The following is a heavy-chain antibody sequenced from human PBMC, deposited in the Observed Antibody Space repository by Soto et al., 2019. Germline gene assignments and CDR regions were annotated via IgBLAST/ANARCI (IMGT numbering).Heavy chain of an antibody. J-gene: IGHJ6*02. Sequence: LRLSCAASGFTFSSYWMSWVRQAPGKGLEWVANIKQDGSETDYVDTVKGRFTISRDNAKNSLYLQMNSLKTEDTAVYYCTTGRTYYDFWSGYYTLGEDYYYGMDVWGQGTTVTVSS. V-gene: IGHV3-7*03. D-gene: IGHD3-3*01. CDR3: TTGRTYYDFWSGYYTLGEDYYYGMDV. CDR2: IKQDGSET. CDR1: GFTFSSYW.